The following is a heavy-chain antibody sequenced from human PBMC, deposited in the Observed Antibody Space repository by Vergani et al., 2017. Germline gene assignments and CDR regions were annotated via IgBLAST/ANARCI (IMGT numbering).Heavy chain of an antibody. J-gene: IGHJ4*01. CDR2: ISGPGLST. CDR3: VKEKIDLGSYFFDS. D-gene: IGHD2/OR15-2a*01. V-gene: IGHV3-23*01. Sequence: EVHLLESGGGLVQPGGSLRLSCAASGFTVSSNYMSWVRQAPGRGLAWVSSISGPGLSTYYADSVKGRFSISRDNSKNTVFLQMHSLRAEDTAIYYCVKEKIDLGSYFFDSWGHGILVTVSS. CDR1: GFTVSSNY.